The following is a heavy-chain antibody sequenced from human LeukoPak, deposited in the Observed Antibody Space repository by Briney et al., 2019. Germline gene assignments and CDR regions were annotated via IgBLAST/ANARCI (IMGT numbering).Heavy chain of an antibody. CDR3: ARATLFTIFGVVRGYYGMDV. J-gene: IGHJ6*02. CDR2: INHSGST. Sequence: PSETLSLTCAVYGGSFSGYYWSWIRQPPGKGLEWIGEINHSGSTNYNPSLKSRVTISVDTSKNQFSLKLSSVTAADTAVYYCARATLFTIFGVVRGYYGMDVWGQGTTVTVSS. D-gene: IGHD3-3*01. V-gene: IGHV4-34*01. CDR1: GGSFSGYY.